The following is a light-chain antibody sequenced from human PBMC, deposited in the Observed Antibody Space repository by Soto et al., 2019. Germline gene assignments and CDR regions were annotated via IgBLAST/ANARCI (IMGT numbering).Light chain of an antibody. CDR2: GAT. Sequence: VLTQSPATLSVSPGERVTLSCRTSQSVGSSLAWYQQVPGQAPRLLIHGATTRATGIPARFSGSGSGTEFTLTISSLQPDDLATYYCQQFSTSYTFGQGTKVDI. V-gene: IGKV3-15*01. J-gene: IGKJ2*01. CDR1: QSVGSS. CDR3: QQFSTSYT.